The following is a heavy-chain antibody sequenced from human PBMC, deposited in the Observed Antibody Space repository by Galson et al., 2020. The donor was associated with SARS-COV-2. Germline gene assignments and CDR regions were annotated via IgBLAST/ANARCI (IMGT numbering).Heavy chain of an antibody. CDR2: ISGSGGNT. Sequence: GGSLRLSCAAPGFTYSAYAMGWVRQAPGKGLEWLSDISGSGGNTHYADSVKGRFTISRDNSQNTVFLQMNSLTAEDTAIYYCAKDYYGSGNFYNFGKTVAFDYWGQGTLVTVSS. D-gene: IGHD3-10*01. V-gene: IGHV3-23*01. CDR1: GFTYSAYA. J-gene: IGHJ4*02. CDR3: AKDYYGSGNFYNFGKTVAFDY.